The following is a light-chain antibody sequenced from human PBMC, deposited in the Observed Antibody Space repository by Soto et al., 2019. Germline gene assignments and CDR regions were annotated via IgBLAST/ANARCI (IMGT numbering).Light chain of an antibody. J-gene: IGKJ2*01. Sequence: PGERATLSCRASQSVTSNFLAWYQQKPGQAPRLLIYGASTRAAGVPDRFSGSGSGTDFTLTITRLEPEDFAVYYGQQYGRSPLLYTFGQGTKLGVK. V-gene: IGKV3-20*01. CDR1: QSVTSNF. CDR3: QQYGRSPLLYT. CDR2: GAS.